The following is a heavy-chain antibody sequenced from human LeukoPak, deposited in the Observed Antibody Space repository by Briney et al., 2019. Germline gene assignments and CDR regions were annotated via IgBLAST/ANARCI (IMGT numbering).Heavy chain of an antibody. CDR2: ISSGSNYM. D-gene: IGHD3-22*01. J-gene: IGHJ4*02. CDR1: GITFSTYS. V-gene: IGHV3-21*01. Sequence: GGSLRLSCAASGITFSTYSMNWVRQAPGKGLEWVSSISSGSNYMEYADSVKDRFTISRDNAYKSLFLQMNNLTAEDTAVYYCARVGYKFDSGGYYFDYWGQGTLVTVSS. CDR3: ARVGYKFDSGGYYFDY.